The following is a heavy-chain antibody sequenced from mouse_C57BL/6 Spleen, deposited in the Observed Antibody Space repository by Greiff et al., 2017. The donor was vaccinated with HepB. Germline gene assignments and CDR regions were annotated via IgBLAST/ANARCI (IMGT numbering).Heavy chain of an antibody. J-gene: IGHJ3*01. CDR1: GYTFTDYN. Sequence: EVKLLESGPELVKPGASVKIPCKASGYTFTDYNMDWVKQSHGKSLEWIGDINPNNGGTIYNQKFKGKATLTVDKSSSTAYMELRSLTSEDTAVYYCARGVYGYDVAYWGQGTLVTVSA. CDR3: ARGVYGYDVAY. CDR2: INPNNGGT. D-gene: IGHD2-2*01. V-gene: IGHV1-18*01.